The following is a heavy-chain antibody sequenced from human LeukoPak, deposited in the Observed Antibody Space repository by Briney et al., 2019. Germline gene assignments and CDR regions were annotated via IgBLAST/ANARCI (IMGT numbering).Heavy chain of an antibody. CDR3: VGGACGGDCFT. J-gene: IGHJ4*02. CDR1: GFTFSSYA. Sequence: GGSLRLSCSASGFTFSSYAMHWVRQAPGKGLEYVSAISSNGGSTYYADSVKGRFTISRDNSKNTLCLQMSSLRAEDTAVYYCVGGACGGDCFTWGQGTLVTVSS. V-gene: IGHV3-64D*06. CDR2: ISSNGGST. D-gene: IGHD2-21*02.